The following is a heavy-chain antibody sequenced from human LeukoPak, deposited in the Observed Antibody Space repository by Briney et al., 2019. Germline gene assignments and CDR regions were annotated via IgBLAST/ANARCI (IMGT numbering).Heavy chain of an antibody. J-gene: IGHJ4*02. V-gene: IGHV1-2*02. CDR3: ARDGELLWFGELSFQYDY. CDR1: GYTFTSYG. D-gene: IGHD3-10*01. CDR2: INPNSGGT. Sequence: ASVKVSCKASGYTFTSYGISWVRQAPGQGLEWMGWINPNSGGTNYAQKFQGRVTMTRDTSISTAYMELSRLRSDDTAVYYCARDGELLWFGELSFQYDYWGQGTLVTVSS.